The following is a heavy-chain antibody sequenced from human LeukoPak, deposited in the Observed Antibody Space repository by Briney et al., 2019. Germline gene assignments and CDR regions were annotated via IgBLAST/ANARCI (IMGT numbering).Heavy chain of an antibody. CDR2: INHSGST. D-gene: IGHD3-22*01. Sequence: SETLSRTCAVYGGSFSGYYWSWIRQPPGKGVEGIGEINHSGSTNYNQSLKSRVTISVDTSKNQFSLKLRSVTAADTAVYYCARGRDIDSSGYYIVPADYWGQGTLVTVSS. CDR1: GGSFSGYY. V-gene: IGHV4-34*01. J-gene: IGHJ4*02. CDR3: ARGRDIDSSGYYIVPADY.